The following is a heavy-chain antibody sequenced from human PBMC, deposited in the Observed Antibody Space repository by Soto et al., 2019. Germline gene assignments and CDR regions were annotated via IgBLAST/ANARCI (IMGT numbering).Heavy chain of an antibody. D-gene: IGHD2-15*01. CDR2: VYHNGLT. J-gene: IGHJ4*02. V-gene: IGHV4-4*02. CDR1: GDSIGSNVW. CDR3: TRDAALPREAERFYY. Sequence: SETLSLTCDVSGDSIGSNVWWSWVRQPPGKGLEWIGEVYHNGLTDYNPSLRGRATMSADMSKNQFSLRVTPVTDADTAIYYCTRDAALPREAERFYYWGQGALVTVSS.